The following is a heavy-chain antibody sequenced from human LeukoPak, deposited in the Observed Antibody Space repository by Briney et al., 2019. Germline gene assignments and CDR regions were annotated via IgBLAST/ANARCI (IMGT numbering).Heavy chain of an antibody. CDR3: ARDYQRFYGSGSYYLLPTSNYFDY. J-gene: IGHJ4*02. CDR2: INPSGGST. V-gene: IGHV1-46*01. CDR1: GYTFTSYY. Sequence: ASVKVSCKASGYTFTSYYMHWVRQAPGQGLEWMGIINPSGGSTSYAQKFQGRVTMTRDTSTSTVYMELSSLRSEDTAVYYCARDYQRFYGSGSYYLLPTSNYFDYWGQGTLVTVSS. D-gene: IGHD3-10*01.